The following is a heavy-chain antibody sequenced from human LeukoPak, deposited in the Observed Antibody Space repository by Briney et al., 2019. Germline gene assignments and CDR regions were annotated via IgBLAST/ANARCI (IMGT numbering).Heavy chain of an antibody. Sequence: GGSLRLSCAASGFTVSSNYMSWVRQAPGNGLEWVSVIYSGGSTYYADSVKGRFTISRDNSKNTLYLQMNSLRAEDTAVYYCARAPYDFWSGYYLLGSQSNFDPWGQGTLVTVSS. CDR3: ARAPYDFWSGYYLLGSQSNFDP. CDR2: IYSGGST. D-gene: IGHD3-3*01. CDR1: GFTVSSNY. J-gene: IGHJ5*02. V-gene: IGHV3-66*01.